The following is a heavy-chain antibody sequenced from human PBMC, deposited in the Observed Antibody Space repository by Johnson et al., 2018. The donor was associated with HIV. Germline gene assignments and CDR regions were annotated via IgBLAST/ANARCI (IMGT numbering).Heavy chain of an antibody. V-gene: IGHV3-74*02. J-gene: IGHJ3*02. CDR2: INSDGSST. D-gene: IGHD1-1*01. CDR3: ASRYTVDAFDI. CDR1: GFTFSSYW. Sequence: MLLVESGGGLVQPGGSLRLSCAASGFTFSSYWMHWVRQAPGRGLVWVSRINSDGSSTSYADSVKGRFTISRDNAKNTLYLQMNSLRAEDTAVYYCASRYTVDAFDIWGQGTMVTVSS.